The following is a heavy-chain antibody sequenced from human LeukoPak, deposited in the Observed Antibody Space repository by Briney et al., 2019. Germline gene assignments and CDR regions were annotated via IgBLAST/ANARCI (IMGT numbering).Heavy chain of an antibody. D-gene: IGHD1-26*01. Sequence: SQTLSLTCAISGDSVSSNSATWNWIRQSPSKGLEWLGRTYYRSKWFSDYVVSGKSRTTFNPDTSKNQLSLQLNSVTPEDTAVYYCARGSGSYYAFDIWGQGTMVTVSS. J-gene: IGHJ3*02. V-gene: IGHV6-1*01. CDR2: TYYRSKWFS. CDR3: ARGSGSYYAFDI. CDR1: GDSVSSNSAT.